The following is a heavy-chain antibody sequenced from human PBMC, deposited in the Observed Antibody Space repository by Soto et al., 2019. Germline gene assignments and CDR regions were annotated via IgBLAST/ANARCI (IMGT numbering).Heavy chain of an antibody. CDR1: GYAFASYA. CDR2: ISAYNGNT. Sequence: QVQLVQSGAEVKKPGASVKVSCKASGYAFASYAISWMRQAPGQGLEWMGWISAYNGNTNYAQKLQGRVTMTTDTSTSTAYRELRSLRSDDTAVYYCARDPPPPDYWGQGTLVTVSS. V-gene: IGHV1-18*01. CDR3: ARDPPPPDY. J-gene: IGHJ4*02.